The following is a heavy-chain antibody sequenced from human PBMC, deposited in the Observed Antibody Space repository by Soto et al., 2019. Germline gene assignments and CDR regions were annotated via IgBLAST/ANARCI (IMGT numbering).Heavy chain of an antibody. Sequence: EAPLLETGGGLVQPGGSLRLSCAASGLTFSNCAMSRVRQAPGKGLEWVSSISGSGTNTYYVDSVKGRFTISRDNSKNALYPQMSSLRAEDTALYYCRDITLSDFWGPGALVTFSS. V-gene: IGHV3-23*01. J-gene: IGHJ4*02. D-gene: IGHD3-10*01. CDR2: ISGSGTNT. CDR1: GLTFSNCA. CDR3: RDITLSDF.